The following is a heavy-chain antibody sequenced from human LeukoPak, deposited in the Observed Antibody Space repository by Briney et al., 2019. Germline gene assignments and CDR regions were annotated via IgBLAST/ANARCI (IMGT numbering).Heavy chain of an antibody. V-gene: IGHV3-53*01. J-gene: IGHJ2*01. CDR1: GFTVSSNY. D-gene: IGHD6-19*01. Sequence: GGSLRLSCAASGFTVSSNYMSWVRQAPGKGLEWGSLIYSGGVTYYADSVKGRFIISRDNSKNTLFLQMNSLRAEDTAVYYCARAPSGWSDYWYFDLWGRGTLVTVSS. CDR3: ARAPSGWSDYWYFDL. CDR2: IYSGGVT.